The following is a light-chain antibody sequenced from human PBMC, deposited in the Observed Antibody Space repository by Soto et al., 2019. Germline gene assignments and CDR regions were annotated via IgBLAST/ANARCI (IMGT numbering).Light chain of an antibody. CDR2: GAS. CDR3: QKYDSAPLT. J-gene: IGKJ1*01. V-gene: IGKV1-27*01. Sequence: DIQMTQSPSSLSASVGDRVTITCRASQGISNNLAWYQQKPGKVPKLLIYGASTLQSGVPSRFTGSGSGTDFTLTISSLQPEDVATYYCQKYDSAPLTFDQGTKVEFK. CDR1: QGISNN.